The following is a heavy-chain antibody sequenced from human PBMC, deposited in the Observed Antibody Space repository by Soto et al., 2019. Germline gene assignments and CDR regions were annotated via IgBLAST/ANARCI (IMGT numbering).Heavy chain of an antibody. CDR2: ISGSGGST. CDR1: GFTFSSYA. Sequence: LRLSCAASGFTFSSYAMSWVRQSPGKGLEWVSAISGSGGSTYYADSVKGRFTISRDNSKNTLYLQMNSLRAEDTAVYYCAKDSYYYDSSGYYYFDYWGQGTLVTVSS. CDR3: AKDSYYYDSSGYYYFDY. V-gene: IGHV3-23*01. J-gene: IGHJ4*02. D-gene: IGHD3-22*01.